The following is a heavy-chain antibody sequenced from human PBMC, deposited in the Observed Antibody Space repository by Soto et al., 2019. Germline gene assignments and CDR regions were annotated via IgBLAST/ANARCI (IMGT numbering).Heavy chain of an antibody. J-gene: IGHJ4*02. CDR3: ARHGYSYGGGYFDY. V-gene: IGHV3-66*04. CDR1: GFTVSSNY. D-gene: IGHD5-18*01. CDR2: IYSGGSA. Sequence: EVQLVESGGGLVQPGGSLRLSCAASGFTVSSNYMSWVRQAPGKGLEWVSVIYSGGSAYYADSVKGRFTISRDNSMTTLYLQMNSLRAENTAVYYCARHGYSYGGGYFDYWGQGALVTVSS.